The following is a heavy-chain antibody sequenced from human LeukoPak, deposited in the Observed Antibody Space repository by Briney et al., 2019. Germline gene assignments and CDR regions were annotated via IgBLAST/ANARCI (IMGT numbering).Heavy chain of an antibody. CDR2: INPNSGGT. Sequence: ASAKVSCKASGYTFTGYYMHWVRQAPGQGLEWMGWINPNSGGTNYAQKFQGRVTMTRDTSISTAYMELSRLRSDDTAVYYCARAFPSIAARPGAVDYWGQGTLVTVSS. D-gene: IGHD6-6*01. J-gene: IGHJ4*02. V-gene: IGHV1-2*02. CDR3: ARAFPSIAARPGAVDY. CDR1: GYTFTGYY.